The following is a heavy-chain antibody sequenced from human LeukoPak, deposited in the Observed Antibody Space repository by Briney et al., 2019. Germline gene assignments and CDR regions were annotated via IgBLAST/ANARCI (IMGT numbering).Heavy chain of an antibody. Sequence: GAPVKVSCKASGYTFTRYYMHWVRQAPGQGLEWMGLINPTGGSTGYAQKFQGRVTMTRDMSTSTDYMELSSLRSEETAIYYCARDNSVGDNAWWFDPWGQGTLVTVSS. J-gene: IGHJ5*02. CDR2: INPTGGST. CDR3: ARDNSVGDNAWWFDP. CDR1: GYTFTRYY. D-gene: IGHD1-26*01. V-gene: IGHV1-46*01.